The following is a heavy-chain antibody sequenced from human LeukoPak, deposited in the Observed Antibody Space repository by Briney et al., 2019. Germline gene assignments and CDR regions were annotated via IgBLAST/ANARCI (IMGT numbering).Heavy chain of an antibody. CDR1: GYTFTSYG. Sequence: ASVKVSCKASGYTFTSYGISWVRQAPGQGLEWMGWISAYNGNTNYAQKFQGRVTITRNTSISTAYMELSSLRSEDTAVYYCARSEGRWFGELLGYYYYMDVWGKGTTVTVSS. V-gene: IGHV1-18*01. D-gene: IGHD3-10*01. J-gene: IGHJ6*03. CDR3: ARSEGRWFGELLGYYYYMDV. CDR2: ISAYNGNT.